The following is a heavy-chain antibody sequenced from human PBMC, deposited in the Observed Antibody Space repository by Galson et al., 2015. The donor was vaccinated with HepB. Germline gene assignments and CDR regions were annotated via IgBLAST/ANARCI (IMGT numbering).Heavy chain of an antibody. D-gene: IGHD2-2*01. V-gene: IGHV1-8*01. CDR2: MNPNSGNT. J-gene: IGHJ5*02. CDR3: VRGYRDIVVVPAAIWFDP. Sequence: SVKVSCKASGYTFTSYDINWVRQATGQGLEWMGWMNPNSGNTGYAQKFQGRVTMTRNTSISTAYMELSSLRSEDTAVYYCVRGYRDIVVVPAAIWFDPWGQGTLVTVSS. CDR1: GYTFTSYD.